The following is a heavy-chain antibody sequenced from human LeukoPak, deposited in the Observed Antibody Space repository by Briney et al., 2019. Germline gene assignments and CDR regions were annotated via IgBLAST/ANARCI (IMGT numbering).Heavy chain of an antibody. CDR2: ISYDGSNK. CDR1: GFTFSSYG. D-gene: IGHD2-8*02. CDR3: AKVQGGVFYYYGMDV. Sequence: PPGGSLRLSCAASGFTFSSYGMHWVRQAPGKGLEWVAVISYDGSNKYYADSVKGRFTISRDNSKNTLYLQMNSLRAEDTAVYYCAKVQGGVFYYYGMDVWGQGTTVTVSS. V-gene: IGHV3-30*18. J-gene: IGHJ6*02.